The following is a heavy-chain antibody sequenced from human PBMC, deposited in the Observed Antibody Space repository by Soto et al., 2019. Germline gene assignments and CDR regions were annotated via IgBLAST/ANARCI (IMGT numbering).Heavy chain of an antibody. CDR2: IYYSGST. J-gene: IGHJ4*02. CDR1: GGSVSSGSYY. D-gene: IGHD5-18*01. CDR3: AKDDFLDTATWWDSGRTSY. V-gene: IGHV4-61*01. Sequence: PSETLSLTCTVSGGSVSSGSYYWSWIRQPPGKGLEWIGYIYYSGSTNYNPSLKSRVTISVDTSKNQFSLKLSSVTAADTAVYYCAKDDFLDTATWWDSGRTSYWGQGTLVTVSS.